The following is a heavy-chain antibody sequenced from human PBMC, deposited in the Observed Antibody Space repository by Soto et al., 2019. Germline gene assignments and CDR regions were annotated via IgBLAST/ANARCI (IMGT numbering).Heavy chain of an antibody. Sequence: GGSLRLSCAASGFTFSNAWMNWVRQAPGKGLEWVGRIKSKTDGGTTDYAAPVKGRFTISRDDSKNTLDLQMNSLKTEDTAVYYCTTAGRHDEALDYYDSSGNDYWGQGTLVTVSS. CDR1: GFTFSNAW. CDR2: IKSKTDGGTT. V-gene: IGHV3-15*07. D-gene: IGHD3-22*01. J-gene: IGHJ4*02. CDR3: TTAGRHDEALDYYDSSGNDY.